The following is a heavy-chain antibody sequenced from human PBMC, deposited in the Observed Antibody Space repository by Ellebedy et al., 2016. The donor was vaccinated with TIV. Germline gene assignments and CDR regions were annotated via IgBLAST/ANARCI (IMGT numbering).Heavy chain of an antibody. D-gene: IGHD4-17*01. CDR1: GFSFRNYW. CDR2: IYQDGREN. Sequence: PGGSLRLSCAASGFSFRNYWMGWVRQAPGKGLEWVAKIYQDGRENFVVDSVKGRFTISRDNAKKSLYLQMHSLRVEDTALYYCARRGSYGDYAVQVNNWFDSWGQGTLVTV. J-gene: IGHJ5*01. V-gene: IGHV3-7*01. CDR3: ARRGSYGDYAVQVNNWFDS.